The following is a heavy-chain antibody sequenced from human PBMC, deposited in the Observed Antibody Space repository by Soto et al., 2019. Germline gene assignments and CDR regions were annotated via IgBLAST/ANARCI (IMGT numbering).Heavy chain of an antibody. CDR3: TRGQWLAQGYYYYYGMDV. V-gene: IGHV3-73*01. Sequence: PGGSLRLSCAASGFTFSGSAMHWVRQASGKGLEWVGRIRSKANSYATAYAASVKGRFTISRDDSKNTAYLQMNSLKTEDTAVYYCTRGQWLAQGYYYYYGMDVWGQGTTVTVSS. J-gene: IGHJ6*02. CDR1: GFTFSGSA. CDR2: IRSKANSYAT. D-gene: IGHD6-19*01.